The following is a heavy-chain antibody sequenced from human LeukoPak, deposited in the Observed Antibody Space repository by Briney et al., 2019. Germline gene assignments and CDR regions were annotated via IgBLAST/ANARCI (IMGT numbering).Heavy chain of an antibody. J-gene: IGHJ4*02. CDR3: ARDLEGYNYPYYFDY. CDR1: GFTFSSYS. CDR2: ISSSSSTI. Sequence: GGSLRLSCAASGFTFSSYSMNWVRQAPGKGLEWVSYISSSSSTIYYADSVKGRFTISRDNAKNSLYLQMNSLRDEDTAVYYCARDLEGYNYPYYFDYWGQGTLVTVSS. D-gene: IGHD5-24*01. V-gene: IGHV3-48*02.